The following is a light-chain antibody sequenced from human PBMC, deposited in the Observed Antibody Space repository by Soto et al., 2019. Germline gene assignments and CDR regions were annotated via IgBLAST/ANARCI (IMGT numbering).Light chain of an antibody. CDR3: QQSCSTSPCT. CDR1: QSISSY. CDR2: AAS. V-gene: IGKV1-39*01. Sequence: DIQMTQSPYSLSASVGDRVTITCRASQSISSYVNWYQQKPGKAPKLLIYAASTLQSGVPARFSGSGSGTEDTLTISSMQQDDDSTFYCQQSCSTSPCTFGPGTKVDIK. J-gene: IGKJ3*01.